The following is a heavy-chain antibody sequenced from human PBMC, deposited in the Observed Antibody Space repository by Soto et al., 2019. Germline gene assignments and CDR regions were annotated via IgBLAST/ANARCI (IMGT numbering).Heavy chain of an antibody. V-gene: IGHV3-23*01. CDR3: AKDTGRGGGSVFDY. D-gene: IGHD2-15*01. J-gene: IGHJ4*02. CDR2: ISGSGADT. Sequence: GGSLRLSCAPSGFIFSNYAMSWVRQARGKGLEWVSAISGSGADTYYTESVKDRFTISRDNFKNTLYLQMNSLRAEDTAVYYCAKDTGRGGGSVFDYWGQGTLVTVSS. CDR1: GFIFSNYA.